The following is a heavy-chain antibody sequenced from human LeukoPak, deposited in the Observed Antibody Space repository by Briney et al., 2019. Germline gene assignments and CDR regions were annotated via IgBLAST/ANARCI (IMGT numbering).Heavy chain of an antibody. V-gene: IGHV4-4*02. Sequence: SGTLSLTCAVSGDSISNNYLWRWVRQFPGKGLEYIGEIYRTGRTNHNPSLKSRVTISIDKSENQFSLNLRSVTAADTAVYYCGRHDYGDSSAAFDIWGQGTMVTVSS. CDR1: GDSISNNYL. CDR2: IYRTGRT. CDR3: GRHDYGDSSAAFDI. J-gene: IGHJ3*02. D-gene: IGHD4-17*01.